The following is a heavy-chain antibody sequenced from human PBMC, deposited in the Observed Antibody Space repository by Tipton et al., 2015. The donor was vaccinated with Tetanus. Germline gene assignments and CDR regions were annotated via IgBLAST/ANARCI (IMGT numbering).Heavy chain of an antibody. CDR3: ARGWGSSWYYFDY. Sequence: TLSLTCAVSGGSLSDYYWSWIRQSPGKGLEWIGEINEGGSTNYNPSLESRVSISVDTSKHRFSLKVNSVTAADTAVYYCARGWGSSWYYFDYWGQGILVTVSS. CDR1: GGSLSDYY. D-gene: IGHD6-13*01. V-gene: IGHV4-34*01. CDR2: INEGGST. J-gene: IGHJ4*02.